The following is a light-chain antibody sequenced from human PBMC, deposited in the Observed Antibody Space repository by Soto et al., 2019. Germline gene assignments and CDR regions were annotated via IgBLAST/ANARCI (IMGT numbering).Light chain of an antibody. CDR3: QQSFNVPRT. CDR2: ASS. V-gene: IGKV1-39*01. J-gene: IGKJ1*01. CDR1: QTIGTY. Sequence: IQMTQSPYSLSASVGDRITITCRASQTIGTYLNWYQQVPGKAPKLLIYASSSLQTGVPSRFSGSGSGTHFTLIINSLQPEDFGTYYCQQSFNVPRTFGPGTRVATK.